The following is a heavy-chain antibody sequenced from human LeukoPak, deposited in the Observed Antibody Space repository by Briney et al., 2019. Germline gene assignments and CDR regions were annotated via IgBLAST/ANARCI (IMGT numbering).Heavy chain of an antibody. Sequence: GGSLRLSCAASGFTFSNYAMNWVRQAPGKGLEWVSSIVGSGGDTYYADSVKGRFTISRDNSKNTVYLHVNSLRAADTAVYYCARDGSRGFLSYYYYMDVWGKGTTVTVSS. CDR3: ARDGSRGFLSYYYYMDV. J-gene: IGHJ6*03. V-gene: IGHV3-23*01. CDR2: IVGSGGDT. CDR1: GFTFSNYA. D-gene: IGHD3-10*01.